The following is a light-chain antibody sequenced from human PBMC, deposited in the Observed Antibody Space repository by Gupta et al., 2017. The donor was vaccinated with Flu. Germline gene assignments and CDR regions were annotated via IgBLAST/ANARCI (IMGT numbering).Light chain of an antibody. Sequence: EVVMTQSPATLSVSPGERATLSCRASQSVSNYLAWYQQEPGQAPRVLMYGVSNRATGIPARFSGSGSGTEFTLTISSLQSEDFAVYYCLQYNNRPPYTFGRGTKLEIK. V-gene: IGKV3-15*01. CDR2: GVS. CDR1: QSVSNY. J-gene: IGKJ2*01. CDR3: LQYNNRPPYT.